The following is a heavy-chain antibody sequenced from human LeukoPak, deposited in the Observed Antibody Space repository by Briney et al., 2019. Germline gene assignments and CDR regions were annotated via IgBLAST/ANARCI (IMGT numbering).Heavy chain of an antibody. CDR1: GFTFSSYG. CDR2: IWYDGSNK. V-gene: IGHV3-33*01. J-gene: IGHJ6*02. CDR3: ARDRLYYYYYGMDV. Sequence: GGSLRLSCAASGFTFSSYGMHWVRQAPGKGLGWVAVIWYDGSNKYYADSVKGRFTISRDNSKNTLYLQMNSLRAEDTAVYYCARDRLYYYYYGMDVWGQGTTVTVSS. D-gene: IGHD5-12*01.